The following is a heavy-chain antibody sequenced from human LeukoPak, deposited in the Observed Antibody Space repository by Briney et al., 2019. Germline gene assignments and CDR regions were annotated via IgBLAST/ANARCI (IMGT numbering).Heavy chain of an antibody. CDR1: GGSLSGYY. D-gene: IGHD3-22*01. Sequence: NTSETLSLTCAVYGGSLSGYYWSWIRQPPGKGLEWIGEINHSGSTNYNPSLKSRVTISVDTSKNQLSLKLSSMTAADTAVYYCARDAPNYYDSSGYYYPWAFDIWGQGTMVTVSS. CDR3: ARDAPNYYDSSGYYYPWAFDI. V-gene: IGHV4-34*01. J-gene: IGHJ3*02. CDR2: INHSGST.